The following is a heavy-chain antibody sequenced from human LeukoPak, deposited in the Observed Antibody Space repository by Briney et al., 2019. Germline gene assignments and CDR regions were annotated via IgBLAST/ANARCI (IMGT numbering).Heavy chain of an antibody. CDR1: GFTLSSYG. CDR3: AKALSYTTTWDY. J-gene: IGHJ4*02. V-gene: IGHV3-23*01. Sequence: GGSLRLSCAASGFTLSSYGMSWVRQAPGKGLEWVSAISGSGGSTYYADSVKGRFTISRDNSKNTLYLQMNSLRAEDTAVYYCAKALSYTTTWDYWGQGTLVTVSS. CDR2: ISGSGGST. D-gene: IGHD1-26*01.